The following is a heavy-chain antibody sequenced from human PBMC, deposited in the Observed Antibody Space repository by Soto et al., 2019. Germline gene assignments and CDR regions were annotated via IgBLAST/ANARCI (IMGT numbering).Heavy chain of an antibody. CDR2: ISYAGSNK. Sequence: GGSLRLSCAASGFTFSSFGMHWVRQAPGKGLEWVAMISYAGSNKAYADSVKGRFTISTDNSKNTVYLQMHSLRAEDTALYYCTKDRIGGLYLGSYNGLDVWGQGTTVTVSS. D-gene: IGHD2-15*01. J-gene: IGHJ6*02. CDR3: TKDRIGGLYLGSYNGLDV. CDR1: GFTFSSFG. V-gene: IGHV3-30*18.